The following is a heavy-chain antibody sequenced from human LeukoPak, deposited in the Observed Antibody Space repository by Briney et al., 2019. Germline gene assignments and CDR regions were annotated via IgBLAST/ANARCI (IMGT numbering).Heavy chain of an antibody. Sequence: ASVKVSCKASGYTFTSYGISWVRQAPGQGLEWMGWINPNSGGTNYAQKFQGRVTMTRDTSISTAYMELSRLRSDDTAVYYCARAGLGSLVDYWGQGTLVTVSS. CDR3: ARAGLGSLVDY. J-gene: IGHJ4*02. D-gene: IGHD3-10*01. V-gene: IGHV1-2*02. CDR1: GYTFTSYG. CDR2: INPNSGGT.